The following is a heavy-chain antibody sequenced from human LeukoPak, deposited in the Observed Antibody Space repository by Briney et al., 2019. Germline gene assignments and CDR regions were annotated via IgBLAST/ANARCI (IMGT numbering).Heavy chain of an antibody. CDR3: ARRVVGATSPFDY. CDR2: IYYSGST. CDR1: GGSISSYY. Sequence: SETLSLTCTVSGGSISSYYCTWMRQPPGKGLEWIGHIYYSGSTNYNPSLRSRVTISIDTSKNQFSLKLTSVTAADTAVYYCARRVVGATSPFDYWGQGTLVTVSS. J-gene: IGHJ4*02. V-gene: IGHV4-59*08. D-gene: IGHD1-26*01.